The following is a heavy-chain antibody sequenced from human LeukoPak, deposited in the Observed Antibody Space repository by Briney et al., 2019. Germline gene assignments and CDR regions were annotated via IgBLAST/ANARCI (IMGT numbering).Heavy chain of an antibody. J-gene: IGHJ4*02. Sequence: GESLKISCKGSGYSFTSYWISCVRQMPGKGLEWMGIIYPGDSDPRYSPSFQGQVTISANTSISTAYLQWSSLKASDSAMYYCVRHGLGSSWFGFDYWGQGTLVTVSS. V-gene: IGHV5-51*01. D-gene: IGHD6-13*01. CDR3: VRHGLGSSWFGFDY. CDR2: IYPGDSDP. CDR1: GYSFTSYW.